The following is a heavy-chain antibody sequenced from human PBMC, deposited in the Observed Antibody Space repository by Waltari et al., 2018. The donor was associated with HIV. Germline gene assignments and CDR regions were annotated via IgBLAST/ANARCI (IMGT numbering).Heavy chain of an antibody. J-gene: IGHJ2*01. CDR1: GFTFDDYA. CDR2: ISWNSGSI. V-gene: IGHV3-9*01. D-gene: IGHD3-3*01. Sequence: EVQLVESGGGLVQPGRSLRLSCAASGFTFDDYAMHWVRQAPGKGLEWVSGISWNSGSIGYADSVKGRFTISRDNAKNSLYLQMNSLRAEDTALYYCAKGGFGVVIYWYFDLWGRGTLVTVSS. CDR3: AKGGFGVVIYWYFDL.